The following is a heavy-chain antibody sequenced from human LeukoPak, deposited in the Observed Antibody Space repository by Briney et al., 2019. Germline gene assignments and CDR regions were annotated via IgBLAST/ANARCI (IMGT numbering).Heavy chain of an antibody. CDR3: ARVSAEVSHYYDSSGYYRT. Sequence: GSSVKVSCKASGGTFSSYAISWVRQAPGQGLEWMGGIIPIFGTANYVQKFQGRVTITADESTSTAYMELSSLRSEDTAVYYCARVSAEVSHYYDSSGYYRTWGQGTLVTVSS. CDR1: GGTFSSYA. D-gene: IGHD3-22*01. V-gene: IGHV1-69*01. J-gene: IGHJ5*02. CDR2: IIPIFGTA.